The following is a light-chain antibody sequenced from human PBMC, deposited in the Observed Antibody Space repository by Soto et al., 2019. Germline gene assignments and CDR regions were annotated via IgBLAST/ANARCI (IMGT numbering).Light chain of an antibody. CDR3: QSYDSSLSGSYV. CDR2: GNN. Sequence: QSVLTQPPSVSGSPGQRVTISCTGSSSNIGAGYDVHWYQRLPGTAPKVLIYGNNNRPSGVTDQFSGSMSGTSASLTITGLQAEDDADYYCQSYDSSLSGSYVFGTGTKLTVL. J-gene: IGLJ1*01. V-gene: IGLV1-40*01. CDR1: SSNIGAGYD.